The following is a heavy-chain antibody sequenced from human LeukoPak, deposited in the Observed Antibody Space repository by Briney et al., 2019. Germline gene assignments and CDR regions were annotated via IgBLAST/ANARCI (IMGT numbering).Heavy chain of an antibody. Sequence: GASVKVSCKASGGTFSSYAISWVRQAPGQELEWMGRIIPILGIANYAQKFQGRVTITADKSTSTAYMELSSLRSEDTAVYYCARAGGSYYGYWGQGTLVTVSS. CDR2: IIPILGIA. V-gene: IGHV1-69*04. CDR3: ARAGGSYYGY. J-gene: IGHJ4*02. D-gene: IGHD1-26*01. CDR1: GGTFSSYA.